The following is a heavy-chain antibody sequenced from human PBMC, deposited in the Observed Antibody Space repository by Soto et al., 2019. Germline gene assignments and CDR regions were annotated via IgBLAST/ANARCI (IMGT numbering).Heavy chain of an antibody. J-gene: IGHJ6*02. CDR2: IIPIFGTA. D-gene: IGHD6-19*01. CDR1: GGTFSSYA. CDR3: ARSGIAVAGTGFYYYYGMDV. V-gene: IGHV1-69*12. Sequence: QVQLVQSGAEVKKPGSSVKVSCKASGGTFSSYAISWVRQAPGQGREWMGGIIPIFGTANYAQKFQGRVTITADESTSTAYMELSSLRSEDTAVYYCARSGIAVAGTGFYYYYGMDVWGQGTTVTVSS.